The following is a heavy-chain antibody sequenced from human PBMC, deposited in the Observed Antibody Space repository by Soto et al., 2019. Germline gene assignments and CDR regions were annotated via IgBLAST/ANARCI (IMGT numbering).Heavy chain of an antibody. CDR2: IYYTGST. V-gene: IGHV4-30-4*01. CDR1: GGSISSGDYF. J-gene: IGHJ4*02. Sequence: QVRLQESGPGLVKPSQTLSLTCSVSGGSISSGDYFWSWVRQPPGKGLEWIGYIYYTGSTSYNPSLKSLITMSVDTSKNQFSLNVSSLTAADTAVYLCARDDGYYRLYDYWGQGTLVTVSS. CDR3: ARDDGYYRLYDY. D-gene: IGHD3-3*01.